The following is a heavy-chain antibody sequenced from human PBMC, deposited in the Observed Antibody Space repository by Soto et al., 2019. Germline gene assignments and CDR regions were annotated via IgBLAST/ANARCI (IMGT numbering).Heavy chain of an antibody. D-gene: IGHD2-15*01. J-gene: IGHJ4*02. V-gene: IGHV3-23*01. Sequence: PGWSLRLSCSASVFTFSSYAMSWFRQAPGKGLEWVSAISGSGGSTYYADSVKGRFTISRDNSKNTLYLQMNSLRAEDTAVYYCANLGDNGLLMGYWGQGTLVTVSS. CDR2: ISGSGGST. CDR3: ANLGDNGLLMGY. CDR1: VFTFSSYA.